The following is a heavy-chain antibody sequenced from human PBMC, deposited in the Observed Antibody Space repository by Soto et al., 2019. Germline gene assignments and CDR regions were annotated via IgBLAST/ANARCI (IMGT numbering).Heavy chain of an antibody. CDR2: MNPNSGNT. CDR1: GYTFTSYD. CDR3: ARGVSDFWTPAGSYFDY. Sequence: ASVKVSCKASGYTFTSYDINWVRQATGQGLEWMGWMNPNSGNTGYAQKFQGRVTMTRNTSISTAYMELSSLRSEDTAVYYCARGVSDFWTPAGSYFDYWGQGTLVTVSS. J-gene: IGHJ4*02. D-gene: IGHD3-3*01. V-gene: IGHV1-8*01.